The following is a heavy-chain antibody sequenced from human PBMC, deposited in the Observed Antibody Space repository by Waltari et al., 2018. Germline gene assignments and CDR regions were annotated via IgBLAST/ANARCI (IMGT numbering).Heavy chain of an antibody. Sequence: QLVQSGAEVKKSGAAVKVSCKASGYIFSNYGITWVRKAPGQGLEWMGWINPYNGDTKYEQNLQGRVTMTTDTSTTTAYMEIRTLRSDDTAIYYCARDDVNRSNFGGFWGQGTLVTVSS. D-gene: IGHD3-16*01. V-gene: IGHV1-18*01. CDR1: GYIFSNYG. CDR2: INPYNGDT. CDR3: ARDDVNRSNFGGF. J-gene: IGHJ4*02.